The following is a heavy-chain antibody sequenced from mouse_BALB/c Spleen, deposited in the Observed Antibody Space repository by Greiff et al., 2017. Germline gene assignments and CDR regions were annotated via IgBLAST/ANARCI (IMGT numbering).Heavy chain of an antibody. V-gene: IGHV5-6-5*01. CDR1: GFTFSSYA. CDR3: ARWADYYGSSPPWFAY. CDR2: ISSGGST. J-gene: IGHJ3*01. Sequence: EVKLMESGGGLVKPGGSLKLSCAASGFTFSSYAMSWVRQTPEKRLEWVASISSGGSTYYPDSVKGRFTISRDNARNILYLQMSSLRSEDTAMYYCARWADYYGSSPPWFAYWGQGTLVTVSA. D-gene: IGHD1-1*01.